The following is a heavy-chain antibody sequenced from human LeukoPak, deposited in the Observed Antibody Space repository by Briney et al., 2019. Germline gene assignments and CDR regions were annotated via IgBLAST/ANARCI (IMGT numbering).Heavy chain of an antibody. D-gene: IGHD4-17*01. Sequence: AASVKVSCKASGGTFSSYAISWVREAPGQGLEWMGRIIPIFGTANYAQKFQCRVTTTADKTTSKAYMELSSLRSEDTAVYYCVKDYGDYEGFFEYWGQGTLVSVSS. J-gene: IGHJ4*02. CDR3: VKDYGDYEGFFEY. CDR2: IIPIFGTA. V-gene: IGHV1-69*06. CDR1: GGTFSSYA.